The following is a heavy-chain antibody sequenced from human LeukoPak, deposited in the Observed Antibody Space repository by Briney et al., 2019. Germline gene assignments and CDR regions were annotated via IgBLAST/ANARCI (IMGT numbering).Heavy chain of an antibody. Sequence: GSLRLSCAASGFTFSSYAMSWVRQAPGKGLEWVSAISGSGGSTYYADSVKGRFTISRDNSKNTLYLQMNSLRAEDTAVYYCAKDHIVVVTAIHDAFDIWGQGTMVTVSS. CDR2: ISGSGGST. CDR1: GFTFSSYA. J-gene: IGHJ3*02. CDR3: AKDHIVVVTAIHDAFDI. V-gene: IGHV3-23*01. D-gene: IGHD2-21*02.